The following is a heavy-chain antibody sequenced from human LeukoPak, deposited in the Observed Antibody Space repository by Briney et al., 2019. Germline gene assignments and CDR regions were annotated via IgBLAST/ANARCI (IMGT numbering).Heavy chain of an antibody. CDR3: ARDHYYDSSGYFDY. CDR2: INPNSSGT. J-gene: IGHJ4*02. Sequence: GASVKVSCKASGYTFTGYYMHWVRQAPGQGLEWMGWINPNSSGTNYAQKFQGRATMTRDTSISTAYMELSRLRSDDTAVYYCARDHYYDSSGYFDYWGQGTLVTVSS. CDR1: GYTFTGYY. V-gene: IGHV1-2*02. D-gene: IGHD3-22*01.